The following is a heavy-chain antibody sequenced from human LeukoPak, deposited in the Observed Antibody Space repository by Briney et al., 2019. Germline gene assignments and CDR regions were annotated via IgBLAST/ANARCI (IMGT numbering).Heavy chain of an antibody. V-gene: IGHV5-51*01. D-gene: IGHD3-22*01. CDR3: ARHPVYSSGYGSFDY. CDR2: IYPGDSDP. Sequence: GESLQISCKVSGYSFTSYWIGWVRQLPGKGVEWVGIIYPGDSDPKYSPSFQGQVTISVDKSITTAYLQWSSLKASDTAMYYCARHPVYSSGYGSFDYWGQGTLVTVSS. CDR1: GYSFTSYW. J-gene: IGHJ4*02.